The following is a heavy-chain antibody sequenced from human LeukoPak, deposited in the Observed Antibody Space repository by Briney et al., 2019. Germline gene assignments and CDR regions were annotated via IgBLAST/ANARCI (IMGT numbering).Heavy chain of an antibody. D-gene: IGHD2-2*01. CDR2: IYPGDSDT. CDR3: ARRLGYCSSTSRYHYFDY. Sequence: GESLKISCKGSGYSFTSYWIGWVRQMPGKGLEWMGIIYPGDSDTRYSPSFQGQVTISADKSISTAYLQWSSLKASDTAMYYCARRLGYCSSTSRYHYFDYWGQGALVTVSS. V-gene: IGHV5-51*01. J-gene: IGHJ4*02. CDR1: GYSFTSYW.